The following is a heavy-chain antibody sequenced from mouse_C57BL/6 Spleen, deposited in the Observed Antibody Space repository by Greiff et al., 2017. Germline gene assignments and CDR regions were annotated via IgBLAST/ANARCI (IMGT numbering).Heavy chain of an antibody. CDR2: IDPNSGGT. J-gene: IGHJ1*03. V-gene: IGHV1-72*01. Sequence: VQLQQPGAELVKPGASVKLSCKASGYTFTSYWMHWVKQRPGRGLEWIGRIDPNSGGTKYNEKFKSKATLTVDKPSSTAYMQLSSLTAEDSAVYYGAREKAVGTDWYFDVWGTGTTVTVSS. CDR1: GYTFTSYW. CDR3: AREKAVGTDWYFDV. D-gene: IGHD2-14*01.